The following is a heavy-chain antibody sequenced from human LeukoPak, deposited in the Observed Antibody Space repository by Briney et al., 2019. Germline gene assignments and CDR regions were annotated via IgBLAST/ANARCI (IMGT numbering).Heavy chain of an antibody. Sequence: GGSLRLSCAGSGFTFSSYSMNWVRQAPGKGLEWVSYISSSSSTMYYADSVKGRFTISRDNAKNSLYVQMNGLRDEDTAVYYCARDGYSSGWFVGWGQGTLVTVSS. CDR2: ISSSSSTM. CDR3: ARDGYSSGWFVG. V-gene: IGHV3-48*02. D-gene: IGHD6-19*01. J-gene: IGHJ5*02. CDR1: GFTFSSYS.